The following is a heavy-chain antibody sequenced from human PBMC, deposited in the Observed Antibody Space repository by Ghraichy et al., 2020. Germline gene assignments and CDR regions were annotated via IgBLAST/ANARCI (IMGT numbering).Heavy chain of an antibody. CDR1: GGSVNSVRYY. J-gene: IGHJ5*01. CDR3: TRAPAGTVGRDS. V-gene: IGHV4-61*01. Sequence: SQTLSLTCTVAGGSVNSVRYYWSWLRPPPGKGLEWIGYNYYSGSPHHNPSLKSRVTISVDTSKNQVSLKLSSVTAADTAVYYCTRAPAGTVGRDSWGQGTLVTVSS. CDR2: NYYSGSP. D-gene: IGHD6-13*01.